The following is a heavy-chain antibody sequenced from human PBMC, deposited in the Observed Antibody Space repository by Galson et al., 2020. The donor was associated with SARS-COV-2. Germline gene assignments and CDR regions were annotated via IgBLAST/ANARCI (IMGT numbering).Heavy chain of an antibody. J-gene: IGHJ6*02. Sequence: SKTLSLTCTVSGGSISSSSYYWGWIRQPPGKGLEWIGSIYYSGSTYYNPSLKSRVTISVDTSKNQFSLKLSSVTAADTAVYYCARVDDILTGYYYYGMDVWGQGTTVTVSS. CDR1: GGSISSSSYY. D-gene: IGHD3-9*01. CDR3: ARVDDILTGYYYYGMDV. V-gene: IGHV4-39*01. CDR2: IYYSGST.